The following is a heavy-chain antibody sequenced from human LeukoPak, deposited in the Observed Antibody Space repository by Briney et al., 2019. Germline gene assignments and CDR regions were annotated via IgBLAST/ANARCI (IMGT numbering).Heavy chain of an antibody. J-gene: IGHJ4*02. D-gene: IGHD3-3*01. V-gene: IGHV3-23*01. CDR2: ISGSGGST. CDR1: GFTFSSYA. Sequence: GGSLRLSCAASGFTFSSYAMSWVRQAPGKGLEWVSAISGSGGSTYYADSVKGRFTISRHNSKNTLYLQMNSLRAEDTAVYYCARVLKGDDFWSGYYIDYWGQGTLVTVSS. CDR3: ARVLKGDDFWSGYYIDY.